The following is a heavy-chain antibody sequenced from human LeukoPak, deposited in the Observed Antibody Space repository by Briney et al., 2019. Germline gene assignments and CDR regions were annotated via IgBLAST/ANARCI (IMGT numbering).Heavy chain of an antibody. CDR3: ARGPVRDDGLTGISYYFGLDV. D-gene: IGHD2-21*02. J-gene: IGHJ6*02. CDR2: IHHRAGA. CDR1: GGSFTDYY. V-gene: IGHV4-34*01. Sequence: SETLSLTCAVYGGSFTDYYWSWIRHLPGKGLEWIGEIHHRAGANYNPSLWGRVTISADTSKNQFSLHLTSVTAADPATFYCARGPVRDDGLTGISYYFGLDVWGHGTTVTVFS.